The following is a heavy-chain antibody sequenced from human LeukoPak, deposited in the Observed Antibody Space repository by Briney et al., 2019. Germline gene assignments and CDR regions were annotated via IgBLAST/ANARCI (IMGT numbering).Heavy chain of an antibody. Sequence: GGSLRLSCAASGFTFSSYGMSWVRQAPGKGLEWVSAISGSGGSAYYADSVKGRFTISRDNSKNMLYLQMNSLRAEDTAMYYCARDLSNIEMSLGFWGQGTLVTVSS. D-gene: IGHD3-16*01. CDR3: ARDLSNIEMSLGF. CDR2: ISGSGGSA. CDR1: GFTFSSYG. V-gene: IGHV3-23*01. J-gene: IGHJ4*02.